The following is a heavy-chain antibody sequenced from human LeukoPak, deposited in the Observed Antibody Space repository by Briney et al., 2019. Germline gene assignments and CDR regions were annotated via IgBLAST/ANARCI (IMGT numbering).Heavy chain of an antibody. J-gene: IGHJ4*02. V-gene: IGHV3-13*04. Sequence: PGGSLRLSCAASGFTFSSYDMHWVRQATGKGLEWVSAIGTAGDTYYPGSVKGRFTISRENAKNSLYLQMNSLRAGDTAVYYCAKSGQNYYGSVWGQGTQVTVSS. CDR3: AKSGQNYYGSV. CDR2: IGTAGDT. D-gene: IGHD3-10*01. CDR1: GFTFSSYD.